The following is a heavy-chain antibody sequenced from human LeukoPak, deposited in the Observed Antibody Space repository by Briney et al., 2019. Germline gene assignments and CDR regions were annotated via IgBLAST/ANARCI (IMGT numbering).Heavy chain of an antibody. CDR1: GGSISSYY. V-gene: IGHV4-59*01. CDR3: AREASTAARPGVWFDP. D-gene: IGHD6-6*01. Sequence: SETLSLTCTVSGGSISSYYWSWIRQPPGKGLEWIGYIYYSGSTNYNPSLKSRVTISVDTSKNQFSLKLSSVTAADTAVYYCAREASTAARPGVWFDPWGQGTLVTVSS. J-gene: IGHJ5*02. CDR2: IYYSGST.